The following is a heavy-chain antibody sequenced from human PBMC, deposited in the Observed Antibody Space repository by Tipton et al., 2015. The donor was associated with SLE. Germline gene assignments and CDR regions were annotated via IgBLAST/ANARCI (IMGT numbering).Heavy chain of an antibody. Sequence: TLSLTCTVSGGSISSSSYYWSWIRQPPGKGLEWIGYIYYSGSTNYNPSLKSRVTISVDTSKNQFSLKLSSVTAADTAVYYCARQNLPFAAFNIWGQGTMGTVSS. CDR3: ARQNLPFAAFNI. J-gene: IGHJ3*02. CDR2: IYYSGST. V-gene: IGHV4-61*05. D-gene: IGHD2/OR15-2a*01. CDR1: GGSISSSSYY.